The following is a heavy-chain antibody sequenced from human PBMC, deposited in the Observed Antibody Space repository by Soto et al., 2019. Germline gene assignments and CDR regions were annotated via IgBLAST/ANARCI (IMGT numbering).Heavy chain of an antibody. V-gene: IGHV3-30*18. J-gene: IGHJ5*02. CDR2: ISYDGSNK. Sequence: QVQLVESGGGVGQPGRSLRLSCAASGFTFSSHGMHWVRQAPGKGLEWVAVISYDGSNKYYADSVKGRFTISSDNSKNTLYLQMNSLTAEDTAVYYCAKVGVRYCSSTSCLGWFDPWGQGTLVTVSS. CDR3: AKVGVRYCSSTSCLGWFDP. D-gene: IGHD2-2*01. CDR1: GFTFSSHG.